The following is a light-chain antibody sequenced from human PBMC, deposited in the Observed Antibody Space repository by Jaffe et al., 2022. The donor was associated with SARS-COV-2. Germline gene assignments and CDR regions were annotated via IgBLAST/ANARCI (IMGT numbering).Light chain of an antibody. CDR3: QQYTTWT. V-gene: IGKV1-5*03. CDR1: QSIDTW. Sequence: DIQMTQSPSTLSASIGDRVTITCRASQSIDTWLAWYQQKPGKAPNLLIYKASNLESGVPSRFSGSGSGTEFTLTISSLQPDDFATYYCQQYTTWTFGQGTKVEIK. CDR2: KAS. J-gene: IGKJ1*01.